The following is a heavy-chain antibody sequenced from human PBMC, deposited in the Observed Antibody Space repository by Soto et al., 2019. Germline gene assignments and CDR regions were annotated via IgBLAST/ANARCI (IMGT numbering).Heavy chain of an antibody. Sequence: GGSLRLSCTASGFTFGDYAMSWFRQAPGKGLEWVGFIRSKAYGGTTEYAASVKGRFTISRDDSKSIAYLQMNSLKTEDTAVYYCTRDDVVITIFGVVIPQPRDAFDIWGQGTMVTVSS. CDR1: GFTFGDYA. CDR2: IRSKAYGGTT. J-gene: IGHJ3*02. V-gene: IGHV3-49*03. D-gene: IGHD3-3*01. CDR3: TRDDVVITIFGVVIPQPRDAFDI.